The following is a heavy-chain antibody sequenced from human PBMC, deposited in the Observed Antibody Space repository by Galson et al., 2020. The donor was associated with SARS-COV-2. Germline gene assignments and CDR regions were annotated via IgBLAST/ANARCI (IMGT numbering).Heavy chain of an antibody. Sequence: SETLSLTCTVSGGSVSSGSYYWSWIRQPPGKGLEWIGYIYYSGSTNYNPSLKSRVTISVDTSKNQFSLKLSSVTAADTAVYYCARGWDHLDYWGQGTLVTVSS. J-gene: IGHJ4*02. D-gene: IGHD1-26*01. CDR1: GGSVSSGSYY. V-gene: IGHV4-61*01. CDR3: ARGWDHLDY. CDR2: IYYSGST.